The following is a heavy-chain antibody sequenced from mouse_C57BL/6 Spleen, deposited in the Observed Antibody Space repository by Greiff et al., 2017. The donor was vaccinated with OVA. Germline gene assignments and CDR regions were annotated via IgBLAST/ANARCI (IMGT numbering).Heavy chain of an antibody. J-gene: IGHJ1*03. Sequence: VQLQESGPGLVQPSQSLSITCTVSGFSLTSYGVHWVRQSPGKGLEWLGVIWRGGSTDYNAAFMSRLSTTKANSKSHVFYKMNSLQADDTAIYYWAKEGGYYGSSWYFDVWGTGTTVTVSS. D-gene: IGHD1-1*01. CDR3: AKEGGYYGSSWYFDV. V-gene: IGHV2-5*01. CDR2: IWRGGST. CDR1: GFSLTSYG.